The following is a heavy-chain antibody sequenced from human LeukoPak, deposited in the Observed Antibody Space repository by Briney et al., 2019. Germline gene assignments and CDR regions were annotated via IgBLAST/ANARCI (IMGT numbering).Heavy chain of an antibody. D-gene: IGHD3-10*01. J-gene: IGHJ4*02. CDR2: FDPEDGET. Sequence: GASVKVSCKVSGYSLSGLSMHWVRQAPGKGLEWMGGFDPEDGETVYAQEYQGRVTMTEDTSTDTAYMDLTSLGSEDTAVYYCATIEPMMGVTNPTSPFDYWGQGTLVAVSS. CDR3: ATIEPMMGVTNPTSPFDY. CDR1: GYSLSGLS. V-gene: IGHV1-24*01.